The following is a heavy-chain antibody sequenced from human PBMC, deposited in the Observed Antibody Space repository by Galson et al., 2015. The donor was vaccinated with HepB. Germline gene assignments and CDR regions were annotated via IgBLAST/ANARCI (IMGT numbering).Heavy chain of an antibody. J-gene: IGHJ6*02. CDR1: GDSVSSNTAA. CDR2: TYYRAKWYQ. V-gene: IGHV6-1*01. CDR3: ARVRTRRPHHYYYGLDV. Sequence: CAISGDSVSSNTAAWNWIRQSPSRGLEWLGRTYYRAKWYQDYAVSVKSRMTINSDTSKNQFSLHLNSVTPEDTAVYYCARVRTRRPHHYYYGLDVWGQGTTVTVSS.